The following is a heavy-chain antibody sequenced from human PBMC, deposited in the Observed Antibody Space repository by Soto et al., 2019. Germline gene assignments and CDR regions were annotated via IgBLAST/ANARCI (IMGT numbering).Heavy chain of an antibody. Sequence: EVQPVETGGGLIQPGGSLRLSCAASGFIVSSNYMSWVRQAPGKGLDWVSVIYSGGSTYHADSVKGRFATSRDNSKNTLYLQMNNLGAEDTAVYYCVARSNGADYWGQGTLVTVSS. V-gene: IGHV3-53*02. D-gene: IGHD2-8*01. CDR2: IYSGGST. CDR1: GFIVSSNY. J-gene: IGHJ4*02. CDR3: VARSNGADY.